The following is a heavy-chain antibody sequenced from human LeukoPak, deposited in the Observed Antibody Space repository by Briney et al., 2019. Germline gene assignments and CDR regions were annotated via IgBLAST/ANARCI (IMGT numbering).Heavy chain of an antibody. D-gene: IGHD1-7*01. CDR1: GGSISSYY. CDR3: AREVGPYNWNYWFDP. Sequence: SETLSLTCTVSGGSISSYYWSWIRQPPGKGLEWIGYIYYSGSTNYNPSLKSRVTISVDTSKNQFSLKLSPVTAADTAVYYCAREVGPYNWNYWFDPWGQGTLVTVSS. J-gene: IGHJ5*02. V-gene: IGHV4-59*01. CDR2: IYYSGST.